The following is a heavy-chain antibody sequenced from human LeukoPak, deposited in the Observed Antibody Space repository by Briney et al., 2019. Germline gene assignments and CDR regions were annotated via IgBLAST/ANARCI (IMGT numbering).Heavy chain of an antibody. V-gene: IGHV3-23*01. CDR3: AKDRKSYAYVKGFDY. CDR1: GFTFSSYA. CDR2: ISGSGGST. Sequence: GGSLRLSCAASGFTFSSYAMGWVRQAPGKGPEWVSAISGSGGSTYYADSVKGRFTISRDNSKNTLYLQMNSLRAEDTAVYYCAKDRKSYAYVKGFDYWAQGTLVTVSS. J-gene: IGHJ4*02. D-gene: IGHD2-2*01.